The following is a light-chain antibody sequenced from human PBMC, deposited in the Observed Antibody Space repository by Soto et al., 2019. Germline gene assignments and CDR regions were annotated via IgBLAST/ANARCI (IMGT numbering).Light chain of an antibody. J-gene: IGLJ2*01. CDR3: SSYSSSSSVV. V-gene: IGLV2-14*01. CDR2: DVS. CDR1: SSDVGGYNY. Sequence: QSALTQPASVSGSPGQSITISCTGTSSDVGGYNYVSWYQQHPGKAPKLMIYDVSNRPSGVSNRFSGSKSGNTASLTISGLQAEDEADYYGSSYSSSSSVVFGGGIKL.